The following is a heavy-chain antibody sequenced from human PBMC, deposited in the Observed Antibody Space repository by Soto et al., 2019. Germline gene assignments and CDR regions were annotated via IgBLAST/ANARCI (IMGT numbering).Heavy chain of an antibody. CDR3: ARAGYCSSTSCRNWFDP. CDR1: GYTFTSYY. Sequence: QVQLVQSGAEVKKPGASVKVSCKASGYTFTSYYMHWVRQAPGQGLEWMGIINPSGGSTSYAQKFQGRVTMTRDTSTSTVYMELSSLRSEDTAMYYCARAGYCSSTSCRNWFDPWGQGTLVTVSS. D-gene: IGHD2-2*03. J-gene: IGHJ5*02. CDR2: INPSGGST. V-gene: IGHV1-46*01.